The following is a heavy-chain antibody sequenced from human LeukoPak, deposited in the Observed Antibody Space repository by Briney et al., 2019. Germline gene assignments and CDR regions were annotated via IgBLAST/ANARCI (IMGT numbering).Heavy chain of an antibody. CDR2: IKQDGSEK. CDR3: ASETVDTAFDY. V-gene: IGHV3-7*01. J-gene: IGHJ4*02. D-gene: IGHD5-18*01. CDR1: GFTFSSYW. Sequence: GGSLRLSCAASGFTFSSYWMTWVRQAPGKGLEWVANIKQDGSEKYYVDSVKGRFTISRDNAKNSLYLQMNSLRAEDTAVYYCASETVDTAFDYWGQGTLVTVSS.